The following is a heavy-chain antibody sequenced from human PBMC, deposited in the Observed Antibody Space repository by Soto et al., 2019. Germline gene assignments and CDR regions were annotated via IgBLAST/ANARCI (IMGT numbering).Heavy chain of an antibody. J-gene: IGHJ4*02. Sequence: PGGSLRLCCAASGVTFSSYAMSWVRQAPGKGLEWVSAISASGSTTYYSDSVDGRFTISRDNSKNTLYLQMNSLRAEDTVVYYCAKDRKSGSGWYWDYWGQGTLVTVSS. CDR1: GVTFSSYA. CDR3: AKDRKSGSGWYWDY. CDR2: ISASGSTT. V-gene: IGHV3-23*01. D-gene: IGHD6-19*01.